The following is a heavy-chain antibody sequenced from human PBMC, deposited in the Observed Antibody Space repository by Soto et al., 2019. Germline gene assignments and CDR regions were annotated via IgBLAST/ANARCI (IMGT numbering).Heavy chain of an antibody. D-gene: IGHD5-12*01. J-gene: IGHJ1*01. CDR2: IYSSGSPT. V-gene: IGHV3-48*03. CDR3: GRTLSGYDSDSAY. Sequence: EVQLVESGGDLVQPGGSLRLSCTGSGFTFSNYEMNWVRQAPGKGLEWVSYIYSSGSPTFYANSVKGRFTISRDNARNSLYLQMNNLRAEDTAVYYCGRTLSGYDSDSAYWGQGTLVTVSS. CDR1: GFTFSNYE.